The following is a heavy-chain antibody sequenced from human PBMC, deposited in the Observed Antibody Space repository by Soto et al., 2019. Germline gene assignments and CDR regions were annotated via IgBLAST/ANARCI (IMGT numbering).Heavy chain of an antibody. D-gene: IGHD2-2*01. Sequence: GASVKASCKASGYTFTGYYMHWVRQAPGQGLEWMGWINPNSGGTNYAQKFQGWVTMTRDTSISTAYMELSRLRSDDTAVYYCARDPDSRYCSSTSCYVRDYYYYGMDVWGQGTTVTVSS. CDR3: ARDPDSRYCSSTSCYVRDYYYYGMDV. J-gene: IGHJ6*02. CDR2: INPNSGGT. V-gene: IGHV1-2*04. CDR1: GYTFTGYY.